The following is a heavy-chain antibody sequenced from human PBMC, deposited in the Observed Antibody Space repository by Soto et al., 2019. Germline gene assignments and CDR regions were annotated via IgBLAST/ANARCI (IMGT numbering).Heavy chain of an antibody. CDR3: ARGRGRTYYDYVWGSYRLPEIAYYFDY. CDR2: INHSGST. CDR1: GGSFSGYY. J-gene: IGHJ4*02. V-gene: IGHV4-34*01. Sequence: TSETLSLTCAVYGGSFSGYYWSWIRQPPGKGLEWIGEINHSGSTNYNPSLKSRVTISVDTSKNQFSLKLSSVTAADTAVYYCARGRGRTYYDYVWGSYRLPEIAYYFDYWGQGTLVTVSS. D-gene: IGHD3-16*02.